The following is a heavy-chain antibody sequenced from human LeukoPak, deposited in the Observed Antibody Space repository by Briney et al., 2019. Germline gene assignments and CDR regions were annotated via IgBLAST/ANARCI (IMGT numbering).Heavy chain of an antibody. V-gene: IGHV4-4*07. D-gene: IGHD5-24*01. CDR1: GGSISSYY. CDR3: ARLDGRRDGYNLRLLFDY. CDR2: IYTSGST. Sequence: PSETLSLTCTVSGGSISSYYWSWIRQPAGKGLEWIGRIYTSGSTNYNPSLKSRVTISVDTSKNQFSLKLSSVTAADTAVYYCARLDGRRDGYNLRLLFDYWGQGTLVTVSS. J-gene: IGHJ4*02.